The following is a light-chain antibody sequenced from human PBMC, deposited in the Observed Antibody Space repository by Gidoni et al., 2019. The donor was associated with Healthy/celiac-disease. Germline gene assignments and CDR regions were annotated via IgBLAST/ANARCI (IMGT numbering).Light chain of an antibody. CDR2: GAS. CDR1: QSVSSSY. V-gene: IGKV3-20*01. J-gene: IGKJ1*01. Sequence: IVLPPSPGTLSLSPGERATLSCRASQSVSSSYLAWYQQKPGQTPRLLIFGASSRATGIPDRFSGSGSGTSFTLTISRLEPEDFGVYYCQQYDSAPRTFGQGTKVEIK. CDR3: QQYDSAPRT.